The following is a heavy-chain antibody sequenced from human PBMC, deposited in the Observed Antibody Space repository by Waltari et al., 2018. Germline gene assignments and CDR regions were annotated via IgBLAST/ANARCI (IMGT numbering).Heavy chain of an antibody. D-gene: IGHD3-10*01. CDR2: IDPEDGET. Sequence: EVELVQPGAEVKKPGATVKISCKASGYTFLASFMHWVQQAPGKGLEWMGRIDPEDGETVYSEKFQGRVTITADTSTDTAYMELSSLTSGDTAVYYCAPLPGGSGQTFDYWGQGTLVTVSS. CDR1: GYTFLASF. V-gene: IGHV1-69-2*01. J-gene: IGHJ4*02. CDR3: APLPGGSGQTFDY.